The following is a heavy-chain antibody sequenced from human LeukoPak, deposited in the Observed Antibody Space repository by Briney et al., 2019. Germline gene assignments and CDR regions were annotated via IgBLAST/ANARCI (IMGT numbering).Heavy chain of an antibody. D-gene: IGHD3-3*01. Sequence: GGSLRLSCAASGFTFSSYSMNWVRQAPGKGLEWVSSISSSSSYIYYADSVKGRFTISRGNAKNSLYLQMNSLRAEDTAVYYCARPLGTIFAVAKGAVQHWGQGTLVTVSS. CDR3: ARPLGTIFAVAKGAVQH. CDR1: GFTFSSYS. CDR2: ISSSSSYI. J-gene: IGHJ1*01. V-gene: IGHV3-21*01.